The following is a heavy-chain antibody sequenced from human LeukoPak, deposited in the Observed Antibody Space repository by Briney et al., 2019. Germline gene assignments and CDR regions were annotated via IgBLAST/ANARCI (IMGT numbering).Heavy chain of an antibody. CDR2: INPNSGGT. V-gene: IGHV1-2*02. CDR3: ARGWIATTGTDY. Sequence: ASVKVSFKASGYTFIEYYLHWVRQAPGQGLEWLGWINPNSGGTNYAQKFQGRVTMTRDTSISTAYMELSRLRSDDTAVYYCARGWIATTGTDYWGQGTLVTVSS. J-gene: IGHJ4*02. CDR1: GYTFIEYY. D-gene: IGHD1-1*01.